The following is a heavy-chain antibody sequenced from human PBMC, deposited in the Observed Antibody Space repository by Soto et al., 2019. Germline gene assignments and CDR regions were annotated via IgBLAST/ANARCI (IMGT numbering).Heavy chain of an antibody. CDR2: ISGSGDST. J-gene: IGHJ6*02. CDR3: AISNWGIYYYYGMDV. CDR1: GFTFSSYA. D-gene: IGHD7-27*01. V-gene: IGHV3-23*01. Sequence: PGGSLRLSCAASGFTFSSYAMSWVRQAPGKGLEWVSAISGSGDSTYYADSVKGRFTISRDNSKNTLYLQMNSLRAEDTAVYYCAISNWGIYYYYGMDVWGQGTTVTVSS.